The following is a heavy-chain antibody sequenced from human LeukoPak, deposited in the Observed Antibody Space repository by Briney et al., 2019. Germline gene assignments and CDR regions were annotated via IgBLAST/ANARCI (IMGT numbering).Heavy chain of an antibody. Sequence: ASVKVSCKASGYTFSAYGISWVRQAPGQGLGWMGYISAYTGNTSYAQNLQGRLTMTTDTSTSTAYMELRSLRSDDTAFYYCARDSHIAGVAYYFDYWGQGTLVTVSS. D-gene: IGHD6-13*01. J-gene: IGHJ4*02. CDR1: GYTFSAYG. V-gene: IGHV1-18*01. CDR2: ISAYTGNT. CDR3: ARDSHIAGVAYYFDY.